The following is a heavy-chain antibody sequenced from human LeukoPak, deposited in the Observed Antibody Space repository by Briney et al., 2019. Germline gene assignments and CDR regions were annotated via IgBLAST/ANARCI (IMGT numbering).Heavy chain of an antibody. CDR2: ISTSGEGA. Sequence: WGSLTLSCPVSGFTFSSYAMSWVGQAPGRGLEWVSVISTSGEGAYYADSVKGPFTISRDNSKNTLYLQMNSLRAEDTAVYYCAKDRGSGYHYFDYWGQGTLVTVSS. D-gene: IGHD3-22*01. CDR3: AKDRGSGYHYFDY. V-gene: IGHV3-23*01. CDR1: GFTFSSYA. J-gene: IGHJ4*02.